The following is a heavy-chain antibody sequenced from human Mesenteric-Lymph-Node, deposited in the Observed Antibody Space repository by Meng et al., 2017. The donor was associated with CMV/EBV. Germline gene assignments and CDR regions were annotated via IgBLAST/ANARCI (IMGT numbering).Heavy chain of an antibody. Sequence: VDVKLWRATRLKRAETLPRARAVYCVTFSRDYWGGIRQRPGKGLEWIGEINHSGSTNYNPSLKSRVTRSVDTSKNQFSLKLSAVTAADTAVYYCARHQRWLKSEGGFNYWGQGTLVTVSS. V-gene: IGHV4-34*02. J-gene: IGHJ4*02. CDR1: CVTFSRDY. D-gene: IGHD4-23*01. CDR2: INHSGST. CDR3: ARHQRWLKSEGGFNY.